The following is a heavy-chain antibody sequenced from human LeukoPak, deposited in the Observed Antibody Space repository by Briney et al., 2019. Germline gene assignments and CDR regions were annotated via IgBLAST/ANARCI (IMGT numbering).Heavy chain of an antibody. V-gene: IGHV3-7*01. Sequence: GGSLRLSCAASGFTFSRYWMSWVRQAPGKGLEWVANIKQDGSEKYYVDSVKGRFNISRDNDKNSLYLQMNSLRVEDTAVYYCARLSWVSSSGWVDPWGQGTLVTVSS. D-gene: IGHD6-6*01. CDR3: ARLSWVSSSGWVDP. J-gene: IGHJ5*02. CDR2: IKQDGSEK. CDR1: GFTFSRYW.